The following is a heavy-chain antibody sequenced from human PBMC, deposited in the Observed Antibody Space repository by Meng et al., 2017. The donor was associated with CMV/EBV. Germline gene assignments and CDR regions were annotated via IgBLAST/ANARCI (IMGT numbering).Heavy chain of an antibody. D-gene: IGHD6-13*01. CDR2: ISYDGSNK. CDR3: IRGIAAPPGYYYYGMDV. J-gene: IGHJ6*02. V-gene: IGHV3-30-3*01. Sequence: FTFSSYAMHWVRQAPGKGLEWVAVISYDGSNKYYADSVKGRFTISRDNSKNTLYLQMNSLRAEDTAVYYCIRGIAAPPGYYYYGMDVWGQGTTVTVSS. CDR1: FTFSSYA.